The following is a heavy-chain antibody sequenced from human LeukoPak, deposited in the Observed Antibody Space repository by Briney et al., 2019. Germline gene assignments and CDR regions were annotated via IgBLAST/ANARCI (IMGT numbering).Heavy chain of an antibody. Sequence: GGSLRLSCAASGFTFSSYWMHWVRQAPGKGLVWVSRINSDGCSTSYADSVKGRFTISRDNAKNTLYLQMNSLRAEDTAVYYCARDPLNRLGYYFDYWGQGTLVTVSS. CDR2: INSDGCST. V-gene: IGHV3-74*01. D-gene: IGHD6-19*01. J-gene: IGHJ4*02. CDR3: ARDPLNRLGYYFDY. CDR1: GFTFSSYW.